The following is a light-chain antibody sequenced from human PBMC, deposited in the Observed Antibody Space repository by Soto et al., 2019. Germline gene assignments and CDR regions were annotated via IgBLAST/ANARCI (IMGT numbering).Light chain of an antibody. CDR2: EVS. CDR3: SSYTSSSTFNYV. V-gene: IGLV2-14*01. Sequence: QSVLTQPASVSGSPGQSITISCTGTSSDVGGYNYVSWYQQHPGKAPKLMIYEVSNRPSGASNRFSGSKSGNTASLTISGLQAEDEADYYCSSYTSSSTFNYVFGTGTKVTVL. CDR1: SSDVGGYNY. J-gene: IGLJ1*01.